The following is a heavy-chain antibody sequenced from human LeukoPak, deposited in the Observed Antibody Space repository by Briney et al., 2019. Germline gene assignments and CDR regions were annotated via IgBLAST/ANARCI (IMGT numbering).Heavy chain of an antibody. CDR2: ISAYNGNT. CDR3: ASEEYGFDP. D-gene: IGHD2-2*01. CDR1: GYTFTSYG. Sequence: ASVKVSFKASGYTFTSYGISWVRQAPGQGLEWMGWISAYNGNTNYAQKVQRKVTTTRDTYIHTAYMELSRLRSADPAVYYCASEEYGFDPWGQGTLVTVSS. V-gene: IGHV1-18*01. J-gene: IGHJ5*02.